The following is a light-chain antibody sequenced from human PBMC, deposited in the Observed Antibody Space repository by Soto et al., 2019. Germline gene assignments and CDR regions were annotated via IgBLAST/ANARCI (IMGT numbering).Light chain of an antibody. CDR3: QSYDTSLSGGSV. J-gene: IGLJ1*01. Sequence: QSVLTQSPSVSGAPGQRVSISCTGTSSNIGAGFDVHWYQQLPATAPKLLIYGNNNRPSGVPDRFSGSKSGTSASLAITGLQAEDEAGYYCQSYDTSLSGGSVFGTGTKLTVL. CDR1: SSNIGAGFD. CDR2: GNN. V-gene: IGLV1-40*01.